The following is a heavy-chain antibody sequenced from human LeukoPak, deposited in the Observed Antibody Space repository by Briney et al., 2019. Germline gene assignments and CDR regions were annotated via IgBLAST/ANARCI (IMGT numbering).Heavy chain of an antibody. V-gene: IGHV3-7*04. CDR2: MKQDGSEQ. Sequence: GGSLRLSCAAPGFAFDNYWMTWVRQAPGKGLEWVANMKQDGSEQYYVDSVKGRFTISRDNAKNSLYLQMNSLRAEDTAVYYCARGQGCGYWGQGTLVTVSS. CDR1: GFAFDNYW. J-gene: IGHJ4*02. CDR3: ARGQGCGY. D-gene: IGHD2-21*01.